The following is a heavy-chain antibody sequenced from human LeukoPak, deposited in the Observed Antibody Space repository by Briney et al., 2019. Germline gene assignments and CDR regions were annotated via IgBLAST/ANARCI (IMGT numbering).Heavy chain of an antibody. CDR3: ARDPTRLVVPAAIQGITPHNYGYYYYGMDV. CDR2: IIPIFGTA. D-gene: IGHD2-2*02. V-gene: IGHV1-69*13. CDR1: GGTFSSYA. J-gene: IGHJ6*02. Sequence: GASVKVSCKASGGTFSSYAISWVRQAPGQGLEWMGGIIPIFGTANYAQKFQGRVTITADESTSTAYMELSSLRSEDTAVYYCARDPTRLVVPAAIQGITPHNYGYYYYGMDVWGQGTTVTVSS.